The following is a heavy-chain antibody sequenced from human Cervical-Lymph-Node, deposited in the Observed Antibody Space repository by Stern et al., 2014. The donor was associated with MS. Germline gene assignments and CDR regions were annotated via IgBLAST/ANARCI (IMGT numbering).Heavy chain of an antibody. Sequence: VQLVESGPGLVKPSETLSLTCTVSGGSISRYYWSWIRQPPGQGLEWIGYIYYSGSTNYNPSLKRRVTISVDTPKNHFSLTLISVTAADTAVYYCARHGCSGGSCPGYFDYWGQGTLVTVSS. CDR2: IYYSGST. V-gene: IGHV4-59*08. CDR3: ARHGCSGGSCPGYFDY. J-gene: IGHJ4*02. CDR1: GGSISRYY. D-gene: IGHD2-15*01.